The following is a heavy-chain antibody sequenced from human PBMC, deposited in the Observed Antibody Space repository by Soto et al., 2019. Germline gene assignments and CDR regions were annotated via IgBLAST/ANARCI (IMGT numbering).Heavy chain of an antibody. Sequence: GGSLRLSCAASGFTFSSYAMHWVRQAPGKGLEWVAVISYDGSNKYYADSVKGRFTISRDNSKNTLYLQMNSLRAEDTAVYYCARDPVPADTAVDYWGQGTLVTVSS. D-gene: IGHD5-18*01. CDR3: ARDPVPADTAVDY. J-gene: IGHJ4*02. CDR2: ISYDGSNK. CDR1: GFTFSSYA. V-gene: IGHV3-30-3*01.